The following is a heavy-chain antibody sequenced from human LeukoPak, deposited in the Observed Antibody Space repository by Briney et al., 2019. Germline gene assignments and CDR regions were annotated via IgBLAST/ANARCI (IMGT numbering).Heavy chain of an antibody. CDR3: AREIYSGSYFDY. CDR1: GFTFSSYS. J-gene: IGHJ4*02. D-gene: IGHD1-26*01. CDR2: ISSSSSYI. V-gene: IGHV3-21*01. Sequence: GSLRLSCAASGFTFSSYSMNWVRQAPGKGLEWVSSISSSSSYIYYADSVKGRFTISRDNAKNSLYLQMNSLRAEDTAVYYCAREIYSGSYFDYWGQGTLVSVSS.